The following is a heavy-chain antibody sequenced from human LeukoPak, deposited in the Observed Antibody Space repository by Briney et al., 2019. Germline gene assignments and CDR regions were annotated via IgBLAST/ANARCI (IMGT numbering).Heavy chain of an antibody. J-gene: IGHJ5*02. V-gene: IGHV3-33*01. D-gene: IGHD6-19*01. CDR3: TTQVPQPNLSIAVAGKGWFDP. Sequence: GRSLRLSCAASGFSFSSYAMHWVRQAPGKGLEWVAVIWYDGSNKYYGGSVKGRFTISRDNSKNTLYLQMNSLRAEDTAVYYCTTQVPQPNLSIAVAGKGWFDPWGQGTLVTVSS. CDR1: GFSFSSYA. CDR2: IWYDGSNK.